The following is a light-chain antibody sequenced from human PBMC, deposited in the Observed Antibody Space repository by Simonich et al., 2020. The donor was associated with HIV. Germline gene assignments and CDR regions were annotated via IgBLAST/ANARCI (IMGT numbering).Light chain of an antibody. CDR2: SAS. V-gene: IGKV3-15*01. CDR1: QSVSSN. CDR3: QQYNNRPLT. Sequence: EIVMTQSPATLSVSPGERATLSCRARQSVSSNLAWYQQKPGQAPRLLIYSASTRATGIPAKFSGSWSATEFTLTISSMQSEDIAVYYCQQYNNRPLTFGGGTKVEIK. J-gene: IGKJ4*01.